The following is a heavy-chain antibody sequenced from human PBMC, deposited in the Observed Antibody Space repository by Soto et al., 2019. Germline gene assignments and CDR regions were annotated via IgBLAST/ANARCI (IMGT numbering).Heavy chain of an antibody. Sequence: SQTLSLTCTVSGGSISSYYWSWIRQPPGKGLEWIGYIYYTGSTNYNPSLKSRVTISVDTSKNQCSLKLSSVTAADTAVYYCARGSRYSYGYDVHYYYYMDVWGKGTTVTVSS. CDR3: ARGSRYSYGYDVHYYYYMDV. V-gene: IGHV4-59*01. J-gene: IGHJ6*03. CDR1: GGSISSYY. CDR2: IYYTGST. D-gene: IGHD5-18*01.